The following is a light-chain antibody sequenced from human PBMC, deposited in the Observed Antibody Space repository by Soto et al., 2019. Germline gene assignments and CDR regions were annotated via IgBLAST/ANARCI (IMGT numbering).Light chain of an antibody. CDR1: TIGSKS. CDR3: LVWVISSGHVV. J-gene: IGLJ3*02. Sequence: SYELTQPPSVSVAPGKTASVACGGSTIGSKSVHWYQKKSGQAHVLVMYYDSDRPSGIPERFSGSNSGNTATLTISRVEAGDEADYYCLVWVISSGHVVFGGGTKLTVL. CDR2: YDS. V-gene: IGLV3-21*01.